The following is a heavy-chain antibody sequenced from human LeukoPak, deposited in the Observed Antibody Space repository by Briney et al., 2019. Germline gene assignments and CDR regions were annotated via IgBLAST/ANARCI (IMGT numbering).Heavy chain of an antibody. CDR3: AIQGDGAFDY. Sequence: VESLVISCKGSGYSFTTYWIGWVRQMPGKGLEWMGIIYPGDSETRYGPTFQGQVTISADKSISTAYLQWSSLKASDTAMYYCAIQGDGAFDYWGQGDLVTVSS. J-gene: IGHJ4*02. CDR1: GYSFTTYW. D-gene: IGHD3-16*01. CDR2: IYPGDSET. V-gene: IGHV5-51*01.